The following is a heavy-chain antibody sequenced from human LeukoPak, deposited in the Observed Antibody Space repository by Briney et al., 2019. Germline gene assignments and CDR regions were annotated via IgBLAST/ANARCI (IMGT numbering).Heavy chain of an antibody. Sequence: GSSVKVSCKASGGTFSSYAISWVRQAPGQGLEWMGRIIPILGKANYAQKFQGRVTITADKSTSTAYMELSSLRSEDTAVYYCAIQLWSHYYYGMDVWGQGTTVTVSS. V-gene: IGHV1-69*04. CDR2: IIPILGKA. D-gene: IGHD5-18*01. J-gene: IGHJ6*02. CDR1: GGTFSSYA. CDR3: AIQLWSHYYYGMDV.